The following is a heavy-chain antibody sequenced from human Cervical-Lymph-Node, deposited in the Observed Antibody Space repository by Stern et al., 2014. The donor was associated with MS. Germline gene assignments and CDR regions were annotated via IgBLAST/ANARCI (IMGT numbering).Heavy chain of an antibody. V-gene: IGHV4-59*01. Sequence: QVQLQESGPGLLRPSETLSLTCTVSGASITSYYWSWIRQPPGKGLEWIGYIYYSGTTNYHDSLKGRVAISIDTSKTQFSLRLSSVTAADTACYYCARATDLWGQGTRVPGSS. CDR3: ARATDL. CDR2: IYYSGTT. CDR1: GASITSYY. J-gene: IGHJ5*02.